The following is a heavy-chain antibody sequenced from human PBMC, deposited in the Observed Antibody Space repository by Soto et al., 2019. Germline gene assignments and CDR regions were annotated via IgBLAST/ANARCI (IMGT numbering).Heavy chain of an antibody. D-gene: IGHD6-6*01. CDR2: MNPNSGNT. V-gene: IGHV1-8*01. J-gene: IGHJ4*02. Sequence: QVQLVQSGAEVKKPGASVKVSCKASGYTFTSYDINWVRQATGQGLEWMGWMNPNSGNTGYAQKCQGRGTMTRNPYISTAYMELSSLRSEDTAVYYCAIIEYSSSDVDYWGQGTLVTVSS. CDR3: AIIEYSSSDVDY. CDR1: GYTFTSYD.